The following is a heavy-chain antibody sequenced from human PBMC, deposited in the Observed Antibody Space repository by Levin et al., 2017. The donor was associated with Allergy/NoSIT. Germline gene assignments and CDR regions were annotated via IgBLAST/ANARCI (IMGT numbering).Heavy chain of an antibody. CDR3: AKETGGSRWYTVDY. V-gene: IGHV3-23*01. Sequence: GESLKISCAASGFTFSSSAMDWVRQAPGEGLQWVSAIRPTGDRTYYTDSVKGRFTISRDNSRNTVYLQMNNLRAEDTAKYYCAKETGGSRWYTVDYWGRGTLVTVS. CDR1: GFTFSSSA. J-gene: IGHJ4*02. D-gene: IGHD6-13*01. CDR2: IRPTGDRT.